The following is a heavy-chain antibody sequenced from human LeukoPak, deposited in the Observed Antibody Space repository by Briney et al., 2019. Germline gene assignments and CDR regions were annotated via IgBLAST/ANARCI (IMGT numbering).Heavy chain of an antibody. V-gene: IGHV4-4*07. CDR3: ARGGGYGDYVRPFDY. D-gene: IGHD4-17*01. Sequence: SETLSLTCTVSGGSISGSYWSWIRQPAGEGLEWIGRIYTSGSTNYNPSLKSRVTMSVDTSKNQFSLKLSSVTAADTAVYYCARGGGYGDYVRPFDYWGQGTLVTVSS. CDR1: GGSISGSY. CDR2: IYTSGST. J-gene: IGHJ4*02.